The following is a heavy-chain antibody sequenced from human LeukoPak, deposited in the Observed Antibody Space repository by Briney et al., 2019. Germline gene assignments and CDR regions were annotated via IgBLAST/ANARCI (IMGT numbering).Heavy chain of an antibody. Sequence: GGSLRLSCAAAGFTFSTSGMNWVRQAPGQGLEWISYISTSNSSANYAHTVKGRFTISTDTSKNSLYMQINSLRSEDTAVYYCARGGAARPDYWGQGTLVTVSS. J-gene: IGHJ4*02. D-gene: IGHD6-6*01. V-gene: IGHV3-48*01. CDR1: GFTFSTSG. CDR3: ARGGAARPDY. CDR2: ISTSNSSA.